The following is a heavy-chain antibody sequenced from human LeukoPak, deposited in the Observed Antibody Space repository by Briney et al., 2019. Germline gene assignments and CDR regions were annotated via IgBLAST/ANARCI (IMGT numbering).Heavy chain of an antibody. V-gene: IGHV4-59*08. CDR1: GGSISSYY. Sequence: PSETLSLTCTVSGGSISSYYWSWIRQPPGKGLEWIGYIYYSGSTNYNPSLKSRVTISVDTSKNQFSLKLSSVTVADTAVYYCARQRGSFDAFDIWGQGTMVTVSS. J-gene: IGHJ3*02. D-gene: IGHD1-26*01. CDR3: ARQRGSFDAFDI. CDR2: IYYSGST.